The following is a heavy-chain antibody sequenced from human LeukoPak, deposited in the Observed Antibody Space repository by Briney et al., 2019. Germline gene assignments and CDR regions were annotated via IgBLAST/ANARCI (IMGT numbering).Heavy chain of an antibody. CDR1: VGTFSSYA. V-gene: IGHV1-69*13. CDR3: ARDYSYYFDY. J-gene: IGHJ4*02. Sequence: GASVKVSCKASVGTFSSYAISWVRQAPGQGLEWMGGIIPIFGTANYAQKFQGRVTITADESTSTAYMELSSLRSEDTAVYYCARDYSYYFDYWGQGTLVTVSS. CDR2: IIPIFGTA. D-gene: IGHD2-21*01.